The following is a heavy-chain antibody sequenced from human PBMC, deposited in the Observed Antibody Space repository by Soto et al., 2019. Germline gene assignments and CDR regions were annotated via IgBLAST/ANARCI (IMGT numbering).Heavy chain of an antibody. Sequence: GGSLRLSCAASGFIFSNAWINWVRQAPGKGLEWVGRVKSKTDGGTTDYAAPVKGRFTISRDDSKNTLYLQMNSLKTEDTAVYYCTTVQGYDFWSELSYYYMDVWGKGTTVTVSS. D-gene: IGHD3-3*01. V-gene: IGHV3-15*07. CDR3: TTVQGYDFWSELSYYYMDV. CDR1: GFIFSNAW. CDR2: VKSKTDGGTT. J-gene: IGHJ6*03.